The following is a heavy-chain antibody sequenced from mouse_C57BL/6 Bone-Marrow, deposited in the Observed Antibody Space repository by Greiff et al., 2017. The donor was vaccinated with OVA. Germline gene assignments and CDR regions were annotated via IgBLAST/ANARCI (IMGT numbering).Heavy chain of an antibody. CDR2: IDPSDSYT. CDR1: GYTFTSYW. CDR3: ARDYYDYDGFAY. J-gene: IGHJ3*01. Sequence: VQLQQPGAELVMPGASVKLSCKASGYTFTSYWMHWVKQRPGQGLEWIGEIDPSDSYTNSNQKFKGKSTLTVDKSSSTAYMQLSSLTSEDSAVYYCARDYYDYDGFAYWGQGTLVTVSA. V-gene: IGHV1-69*01. D-gene: IGHD2-4*01.